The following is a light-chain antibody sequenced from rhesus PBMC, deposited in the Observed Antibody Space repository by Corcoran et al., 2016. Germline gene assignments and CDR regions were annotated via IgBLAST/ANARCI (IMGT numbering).Light chain of an antibody. Sequence: DIQMTQSPSSLSASVGDRVTITCRASQDITNDLAWYQQKPGETPKLLIYEASTLQNNFPSRFSGSGSGTDFTLTVNSLQSEEFATYHCQQYYTSPYNFGQGTKLEIK. CDR3: QQYYTSPYN. CDR2: EAS. J-gene: IGKJ2*01. CDR1: QDITND. V-gene: IGKV1-25*01.